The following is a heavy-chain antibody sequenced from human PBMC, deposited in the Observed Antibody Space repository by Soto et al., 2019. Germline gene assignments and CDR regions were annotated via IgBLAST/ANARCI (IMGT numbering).Heavy chain of an antibody. CDR3: ARSYPNTIFGVVPSRGLDV. D-gene: IGHD3-3*01. Sequence: SELLCLPWSVSDVSSISNGGSWIRQPPGQGLEWIGYIHYSGSTNFNPSLKNRVIMSVDTSKNQFSLRLSSVTAADTAVYYCARSYPNTIFGVVPSRGLDVWGQGATVTVSS. CDR2: IHYSGST. CDR1: DVSSISNG. J-gene: IGHJ6*02. V-gene: IGHV4-59*01.